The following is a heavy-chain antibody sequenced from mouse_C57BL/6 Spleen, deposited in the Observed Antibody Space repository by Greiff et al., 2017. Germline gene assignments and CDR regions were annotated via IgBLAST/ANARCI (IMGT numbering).Heavy chain of an antibody. V-gene: IGHV1-55*01. D-gene: IGHD1-1*01. Sequence: QVQLQQPGAELVKPGASVKMSCKASGYTFTGYWITWVKQRPGQGLEWIGDIYPGSGSTNYNEKFKSKATLTVDTSSSTAYMQLSSLTSEDSAVYYCARLYYGSMNLYFDVWGKGTTVTVSS. J-gene: IGHJ1*03. CDR2: IYPGSGST. CDR3: ARLYYGSMNLYFDV. CDR1: GYTFTGYW.